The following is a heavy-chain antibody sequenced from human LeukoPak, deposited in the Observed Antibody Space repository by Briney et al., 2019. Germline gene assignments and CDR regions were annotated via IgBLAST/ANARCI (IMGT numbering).Heavy chain of an antibody. D-gene: IGHD5-12*01. CDR3: AGGGYDQDDY. CDR1: GGSISSSSYY. Sequence: SETLSLTCTVSGGSISSSSYYWGWIRQPPGKGLEWIGSIYYSGSTYYNPSLKSRVTISVDTSKNQFSLKLSSVTAADTAVYYCAGGGYDQDDYWGQGTLVTVSS. CDR2: IYYSGST. V-gene: IGHV4-39*07. J-gene: IGHJ4*02.